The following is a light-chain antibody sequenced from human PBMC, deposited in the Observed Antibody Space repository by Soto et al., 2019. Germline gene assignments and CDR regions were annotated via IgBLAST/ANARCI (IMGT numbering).Light chain of an antibody. J-gene: IGKJ1*01. CDR2: GAS. CDR1: QSVSSN. CDR3: QQYNNWRRT. Sequence: EIVMTQSPATLSVSPGERATLSCRASQSVSSNLAWYQQKPGQAPRLLIYGASTRATRIPARFSGSGSGTECTLTISSLQSEDFGVYYCQQYNNWRRTFGQGTKVEIK. V-gene: IGKV3-15*01.